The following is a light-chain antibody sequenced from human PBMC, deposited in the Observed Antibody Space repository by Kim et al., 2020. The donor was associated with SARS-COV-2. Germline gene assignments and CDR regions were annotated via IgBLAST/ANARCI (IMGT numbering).Light chain of an antibody. Sequence: LGQTVRITCHGDSLRSYYASWYQQKPGQAPVLVFYGKNNRPSGIPDLFSGSSSGNTASLTITGAQAEDEADYYCNSRDSSGNHVVFGGGTQLTVL. V-gene: IGLV3-19*01. CDR3: NSRDSSGNHVV. CDR1: SLRSYY. CDR2: GKN. J-gene: IGLJ2*01.